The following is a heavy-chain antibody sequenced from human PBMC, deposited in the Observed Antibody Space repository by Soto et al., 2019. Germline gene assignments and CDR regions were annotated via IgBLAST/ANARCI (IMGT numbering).Heavy chain of an antibody. J-gene: IGHJ3*02. V-gene: IGHV1-69*02. CDR3: ASPSRGWDYAFDS. Sequence: QVQLVQSGAEVKKPGSSVQVSCKASGGTFSSYTISWVRQAPGQGLEWMGRIIPILGIANYAQNFQGRVTSTADKSTSTADLELSSLRSEDTAVYYCASPSRGWDYAFDSWGQVTMVTVSS. D-gene: IGHD1-26*01. CDR2: IIPILGIA. CDR1: GGTFSSYT.